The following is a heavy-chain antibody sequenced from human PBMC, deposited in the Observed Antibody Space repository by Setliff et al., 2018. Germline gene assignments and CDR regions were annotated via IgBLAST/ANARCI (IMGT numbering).Heavy chain of an antibody. J-gene: IGHJ6*03. Sequence: GGSLRLSCAASGFTFSDYYMSWIRQAPGKGLEWVSKISGRGGSTFYADSVRGRFTISRDKIKSTLYLQMNSLRVEDTAVYYCARANKKLDYYYYYYMDVWGKGTTVTVSS. CDR3: ARANKKLDYYYYYYMDV. D-gene: IGHD1-1*01. V-gene: IGHV3-11*01. CDR1: GFTFSDYY. CDR2: ISGRGGST.